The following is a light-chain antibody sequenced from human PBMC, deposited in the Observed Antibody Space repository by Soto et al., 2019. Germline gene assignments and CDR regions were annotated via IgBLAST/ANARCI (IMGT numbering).Light chain of an antibody. CDR3: SSYRSSSTSVL. J-gene: IGLJ2*01. CDR2: EVS. V-gene: IGLV2-14*01. Sequence: QSALTQPASVSGSPGQSITIFCTGTSSDVGGYNYVSWYQQHPGKAPKLMIYEVSNRPSGISNRFSGSKSGNTASLTISGLQAEDEADYYCSSYRSSSTSVLFGGGTKLTVL. CDR1: SSDVGGYNY.